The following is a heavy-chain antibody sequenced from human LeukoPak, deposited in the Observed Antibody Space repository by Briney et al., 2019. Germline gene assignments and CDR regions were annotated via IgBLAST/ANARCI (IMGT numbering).Heavy chain of an antibody. Sequence: GRSLRLSCAASGFTLSNYAMHWVRQAPGKGLEWVATISDAARNQYYAASVKGRFSISRDNSKNTLFLQMNSLRPEDTAVYYCARSTGDFDHWGQGTLVTVSS. CDR1: GFTLSNYA. CDR3: ARSTGDFDH. CDR2: ISDAARNQ. J-gene: IGHJ4*02. D-gene: IGHD3-9*01. V-gene: IGHV3-30*04.